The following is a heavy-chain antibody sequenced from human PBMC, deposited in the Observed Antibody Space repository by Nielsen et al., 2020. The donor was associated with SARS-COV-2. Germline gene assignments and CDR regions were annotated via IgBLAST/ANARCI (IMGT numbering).Heavy chain of an antibody. J-gene: IGHJ4*02. CDR2: INPDGSMK. Sequence: GESLKISCAASGFSFSTSWMNWVRQGPGKRLEWVANINPDGSMKRHVDSVMGRFTISRDNAKNSLYLQMNSLRAEDTAVYYCARAGLFSSGSYFDYWGQGTLVTVSS. CDR3: ARAGLFSSGSYFDY. V-gene: IGHV3-7*02. CDR1: GFSFSTSW. D-gene: IGHD6-19*01.